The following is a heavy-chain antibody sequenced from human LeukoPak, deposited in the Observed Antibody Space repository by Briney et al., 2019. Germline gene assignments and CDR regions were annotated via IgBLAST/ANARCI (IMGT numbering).Heavy chain of an antibody. Sequence: GGSLRLSCAASGFTFSSYWMSWVRQAPGKGLEWVANIKQDGSEKYYVDSVKGRFTISRDNAKNSLYLQMNSLRAEDTAVYYCARGGDYDFWSGYYIHYWGQGTLVTVSS. V-gene: IGHV3-7*01. CDR1: GFTFSSYW. CDR2: IKQDGSEK. CDR3: ARGGDYDFWSGYYIHY. J-gene: IGHJ4*02. D-gene: IGHD3-3*01.